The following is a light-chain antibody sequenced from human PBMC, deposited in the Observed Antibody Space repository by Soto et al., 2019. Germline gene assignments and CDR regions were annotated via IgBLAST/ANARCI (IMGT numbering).Light chain of an antibody. V-gene: IGKV1-5*03. Sequence: DFQLTQSPSTLSASVGDRVTITCRASRSLSGWLAWYQQKPGKAPKLLIYEVSTLENGVPSRFSGSGSGTQFTLTINSLQPDYSATYFCQLYFGACPFGQGTKVEL. J-gene: IGKJ1*01. CDR3: QLYFGACP. CDR2: EVS. CDR1: RSLSGW.